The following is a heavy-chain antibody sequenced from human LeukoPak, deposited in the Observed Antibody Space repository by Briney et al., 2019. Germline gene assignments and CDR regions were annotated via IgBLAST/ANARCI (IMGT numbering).Heavy chain of an antibody. V-gene: IGHV4-39*01. D-gene: IGHD2-2*01. CDR1: GYSISSSSYY. Sequence: NPSETLSLTCAVSGYSISSSSYYCGWIRQPPGKGLEWIGIIYYSGSTYYNPSLKSRVTISVDTSNNQFSLKLSSVTAADTAVYYCARIARVRLGDYWGQGTLVTVSS. J-gene: IGHJ4*02. CDR3: ARIARVRLGDY. CDR2: IYYSGST.